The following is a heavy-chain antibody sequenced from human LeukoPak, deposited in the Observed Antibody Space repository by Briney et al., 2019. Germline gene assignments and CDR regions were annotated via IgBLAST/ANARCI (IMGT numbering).Heavy chain of an antibody. CDR2: IYYSGST. CDR1: GGSISSSSYY. D-gene: IGHD2-21*02. J-gene: IGHJ4*02. Sequence: PSETLSLTCTVSGGSISSSSYYWGWLRQPPGKGLEGIGSIYYSGSTYYNPSLKSRVTISVDTSKNQFSLKLSSVTAADTAVYYCARFVVVTAILPLYYFDYWGQGTLVTVSS. CDR3: ARFVVVTAILPLYYFDY. V-gene: IGHV4-39*07.